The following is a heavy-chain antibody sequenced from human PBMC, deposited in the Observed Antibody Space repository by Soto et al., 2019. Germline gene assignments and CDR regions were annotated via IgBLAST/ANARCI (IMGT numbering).Heavy chain of an antibody. Sequence: LRLSCAASGFTFSNAWMSGVRQAPGKGLEWVGRIKSKTDGGTTDYAAPVKGRFTISRDDSKNTLYLQMNSLKTEDTAVYYCTTGAYYDFWSGYYGSMDVWGQGTTVTVSS. D-gene: IGHD3-3*01. CDR1: GFTFSNAW. V-gene: IGHV3-15*01. J-gene: IGHJ6*02. CDR3: TTGAYYDFWSGYYGSMDV. CDR2: IKSKTDGGTT.